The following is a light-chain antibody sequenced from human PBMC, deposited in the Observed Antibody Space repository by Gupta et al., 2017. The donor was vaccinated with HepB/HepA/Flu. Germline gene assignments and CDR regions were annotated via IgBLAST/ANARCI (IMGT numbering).Light chain of an antibody. CDR1: QTISRY. V-gene: IGKV1-39*01. CDR3: QQRYSRPRT. Sequence: DIQMTQSPSSLSPSVGDRVTITCRASQTISRYLNWYHHKPGKAPKLLTYTASSVHSGVPSRFNGSGSGTDFTLTISSLQPEDFANYSCQQRYSRPRTFGQGTKVEIK. J-gene: IGKJ1*01. CDR2: TAS.